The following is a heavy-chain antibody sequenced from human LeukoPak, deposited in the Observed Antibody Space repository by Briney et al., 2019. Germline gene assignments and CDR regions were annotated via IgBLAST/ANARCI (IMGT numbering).Heavy chain of an antibody. CDR2: ISSSSSYI. D-gene: IGHD6-13*01. CDR1: GFTFSSYS. J-gene: IGHJ6*04. V-gene: IGHV3-21*01. CDR3: ARGFIAAAAYYYAMDV. Sequence: GGSLRLSCAASGFTFSSYSMNWVRQAPGKGLEGVSSISSSSSYIYYADSAKGRFTIYRDNAKNSLYLQMNSLRAEDTAVYYCARGFIAAAAYYYAMDVWGKGTTVTVSS.